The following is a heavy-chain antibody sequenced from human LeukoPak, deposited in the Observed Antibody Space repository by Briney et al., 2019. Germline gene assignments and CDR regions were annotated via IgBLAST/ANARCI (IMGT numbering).Heavy chain of an antibody. CDR3: AKGSGMANFDY. Sequence: GGSLRLSCAASGFTFSSYGMHWIRQAPGKGLEWVAFIRYDGSIKYYADSVKGRFTISRDNSKNTLYLQMNSLRAEDTAVYYCAKGSGMANFDYWGQGTLVTVSS. D-gene: IGHD5-24*01. CDR1: GFTFSSYG. CDR2: IRYDGSIK. J-gene: IGHJ4*02. V-gene: IGHV3-30*02.